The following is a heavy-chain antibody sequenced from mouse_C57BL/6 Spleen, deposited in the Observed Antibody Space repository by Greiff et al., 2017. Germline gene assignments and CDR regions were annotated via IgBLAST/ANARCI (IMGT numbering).Heavy chain of an antibody. CDR2: ISSGSSTI. CDR3: ARSYGNYPFDY. D-gene: IGHD2-1*01. J-gene: IGHJ2*01. V-gene: IGHV5-17*01. CDR1: GFTFSDYG. Sequence: EVQGVESGGGLVKPGGSLKLSCAASGFTFSDYGMHWVRQAPEKGLEWVAYISSGSSTIYYADTVKGRFTISRDNAKNTLFLQMTSLRSEDTAMYYCARSYGNYPFDYWGQGTTLTVSS.